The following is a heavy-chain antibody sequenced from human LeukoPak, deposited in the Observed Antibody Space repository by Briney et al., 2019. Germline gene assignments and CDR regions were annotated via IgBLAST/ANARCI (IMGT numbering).Heavy chain of an antibody. J-gene: IGHJ3*02. CDR2: TYWNDDK. CDR3: ARGSQPYAFDI. V-gene: IGHV2-5*01. D-gene: IGHD5-12*01. Sequence: SGPTLLNPTPTLTLTCTFSGFSLSTSGVGVGWIRQPPGTALEWLALTYWNDDKRCSPSLKSRLTITKDTSKNQVVLTMTNMNPVDTAPYYCARGSQPYAFDIWGQGTMVTVSS. CDR1: GFSLSTSGVG.